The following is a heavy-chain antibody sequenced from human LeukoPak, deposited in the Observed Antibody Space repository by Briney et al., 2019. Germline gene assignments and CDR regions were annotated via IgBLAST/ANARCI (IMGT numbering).Heavy chain of an antibody. D-gene: IGHD3-22*01. J-gene: IGHJ6*02. CDR2: ISYDGRNQ. CDR1: GFTFSSYG. V-gene: IGHV3-30*03. CDR3: ARTPVYFDSSGYYQNYYYYGLDV. Sequence: PGGSLRLSCAASGFTFSSYGMHWVRQAPGKGLEWVAVISYDGRNQYYADSVKGRLTVFRDNSKNTLYAELNTLRAEDTAVYYCARTPVYFDSSGYYQNYYYYGLDVWGQGTTVTVSS.